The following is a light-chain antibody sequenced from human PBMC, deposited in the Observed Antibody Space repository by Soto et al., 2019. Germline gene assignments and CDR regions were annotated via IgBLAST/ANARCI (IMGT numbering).Light chain of an antibody. CDR1: QSISSY. CDR3: QQSYSTPPWT. V-gene: IGKV1-39*01. Sequence: DIQMTQSPSSLSASVGDRVTITCRASQSISSYLNWYQQKPGKAPKLLIYAASSLQSGVPSRFSGSGSGTDLSLTISSLQPADFATYYCQQSYSTPPWTFGQGTKVDIK. CDR2: AAS. J-gene: IGKJ1*01.